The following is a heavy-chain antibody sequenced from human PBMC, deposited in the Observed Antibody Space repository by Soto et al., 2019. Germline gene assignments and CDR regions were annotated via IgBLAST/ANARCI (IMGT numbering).Heavy chain of an antibody. CDR1: GFTFSSYE. D-gene: IGHD3-22*01. Sequence: PGGSLRLSCAASGFTFSSYEMNWVRQAPGKGLEWVSYISSSGSTIYYADSVKGRFTISRDNAKNSLYLQMNSLRAEDTAVYYCARDGYYYDSSGYFDAFDIWGQGTMVTVSS. CDR3: ARDGYYYDSSGYFDAFDI. J-gene: IGHJ3*02. V-gene: IGHV3-48*03. CDR2: ISSSGSTI.